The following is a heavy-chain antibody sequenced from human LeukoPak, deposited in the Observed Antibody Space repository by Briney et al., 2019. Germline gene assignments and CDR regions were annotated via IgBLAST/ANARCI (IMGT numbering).Heavy chain of an antibody. CDR3: AREGGEWELLRTFDY. CDR2: IKEDGSDK. Sequence: GGSLRLSCAASGFIFSTYWMAWVRQAPGKGLEWVANIKEDGSDKNYVDSLKGRFTISRDNAKNSLYLQMNSLRAEDTAVYYCAREGGEWELLRTFDYWGQGTLVTVSS. V-gene: IGHV3-7*01. CDR1: GFIFSTYW. J-gene: IGHJ4*02. D-gene: IGHD1-26*01.